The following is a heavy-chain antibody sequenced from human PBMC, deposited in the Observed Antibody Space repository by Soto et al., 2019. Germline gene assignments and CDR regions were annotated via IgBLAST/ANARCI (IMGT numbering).Heavy chain of an antibody. CDR1: GGSISSYY. Sequence: SLTCTVSGGSISSYYWSWIRQPPGKGLEWIGYIYYSGSTNYNPSLKSRVTISVDKSKNQFSLKLSSVTAADTAVYYCARGDYYYYMDVWGKGTTVTVSS. J-gene: IGHJ6*03. CDR2: IYYSGST. V-gene: IGHV4-59*01. CDR3: ARGDYYYYMDV.